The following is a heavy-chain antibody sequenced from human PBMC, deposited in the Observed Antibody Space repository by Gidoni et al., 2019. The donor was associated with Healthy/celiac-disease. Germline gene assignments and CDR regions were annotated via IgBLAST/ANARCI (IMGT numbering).Heavy chain of an antibody. CDR1: GFTFSSYA. Sequence: QVQLVESGGGVVQPGRSLRLSCAASGFTFSSYAMHWVRQAPGKGLEWVAVISYDGSNKYYADSVKGRFTISRDNSKNTLYLQMNSLRAEDTAVYYCARVAVGGQGTLVTVSS. V-gene: IGHV3-30*04. CDR3: ARVAV. CDR2: ISYDGSNK. J-gene: IGHJ4*02.